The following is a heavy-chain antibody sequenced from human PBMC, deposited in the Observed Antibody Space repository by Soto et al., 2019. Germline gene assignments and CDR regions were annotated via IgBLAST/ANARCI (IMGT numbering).Heavy chain of an antibody. CDR1: GGTFSRYS. CDR2: IVPIFGTR. V-gene: IGHV1-69*01. D-gene: IGHD3-22*01. J-gene: IGHJ6*02. Sequence: QVQLVQSGAEVKKPGSSVKVSCKISGGTFSRYSISRVRQAPGQGLEWMGGIVPIFGTRNYAQKFQDRVTITTDESATTAHMELSNLRSEDTAVYYCARPYEGGYSSNHHYYYALDVWGQGTAVTVSS. CDR3: ARPYEGGYSSNHHYYYALDV.